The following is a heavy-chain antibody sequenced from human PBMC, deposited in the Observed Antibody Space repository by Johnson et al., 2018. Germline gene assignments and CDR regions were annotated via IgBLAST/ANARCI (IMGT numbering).Heavy chain of an antibody. D-gene: IGHD6-25*01. V-gene: IGHV3-23*04. CDR2: INGGGGTT. CDR3: AKDPYSSGDYYYMDV. J-gene: IGHJ6*03. CDR1: GFTFSSYS. Sequence: VQLVQSGGGLVQPGGSLRLSCAGSGFTFSSYSMSWVRPAPGKGLTWVSDINGGGGTTHYADSVKGRFIVSRYNSTKKLYLQRKSLRGEDTAVYYCAKDPYSSGDYYYMDVWGQGTMVTVSS.